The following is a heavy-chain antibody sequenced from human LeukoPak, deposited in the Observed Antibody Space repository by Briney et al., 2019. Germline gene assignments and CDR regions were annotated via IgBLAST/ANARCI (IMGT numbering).Heavy chain of an antibody. CDR1: GVTFSSYE. CDR2: ISSSGSTI. J-gene: IGHJ6*03. V-gene: IGHV3-48*03. CDR3: ARELLERLGYYYYYYMDV. Sequence: GGSLRLSCAASGVTFSSYEMNWVRQAPGKGLEWVSYISSSGSTIYYADSVKGRFTISRDNAKNSLYLQINSLRAEDKAVYYCARELLERLGYYYYYYMDVWGKGTTVTISS. D-gene: IGHD1-1*01.